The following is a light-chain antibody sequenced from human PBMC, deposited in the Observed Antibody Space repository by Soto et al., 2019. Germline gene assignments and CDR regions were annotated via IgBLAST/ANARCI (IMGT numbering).Light chain of an antibody. CDR3: QSYDDSLSVHYV. CDR2: GNT. CDR1: SSNIGSTYD. Sequence: QSVLTQPPSVSGAPGQRVTISCTGSSSNIGSTYDVQWYQQLPGTAPKLLIHGNTDRPSGVPDRFSGSKSGTSASLAITGRQADEEDDYYCQSYDDSLSVHYVFGTGTKLTVL. V-gene: IGLV1-40*01. J-gene: IGLJ1*01.